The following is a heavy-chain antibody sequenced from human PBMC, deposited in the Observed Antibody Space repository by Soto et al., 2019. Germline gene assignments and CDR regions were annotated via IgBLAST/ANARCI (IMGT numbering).Heavy chain of an antibody. V-gene: IGHV4-31*03. D-gene: IGHD5-12*01. J-gene: IGHJ3*02. CDR3: ARGAYGYGDAFDT. CDR2: IYYSGST. CDR1: GGSISSGGYY. Sequence: SETLSLTCTVSGGSISSGGYYWSWIRQHPGKGLEWIGYIYYSGSTYYNPSLKSRVTISVDTSKNQFSLKLSSVTAADTAVYYCARGAYGYGDAFDTWGQGTMVTVSS.